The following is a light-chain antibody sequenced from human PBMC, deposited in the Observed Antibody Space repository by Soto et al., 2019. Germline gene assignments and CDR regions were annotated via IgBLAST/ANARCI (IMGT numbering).Light chain of an antibody. Sequence: ENALTQSPGTLSLSPGERATLSCRASQTVSSYLTWYQQRPGQAPRLLIYGASKRATGIPDRFSGSGSGTDFYLPISRLEPEDFALYYCQQYGTSPITFGQGTRLEIK. V-gene: IGKV3-20*01. J-gene: IGKJ5*01. CDR1: QTVSSY. CDR3: QQYGTSPIT. CDR2: GAS.